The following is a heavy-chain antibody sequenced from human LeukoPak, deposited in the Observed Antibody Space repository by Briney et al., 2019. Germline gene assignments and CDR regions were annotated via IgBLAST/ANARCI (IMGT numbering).Heavy chain of an antibody. CDR1: GSSISSYY. Sequence: SETLSLTCTVSGSSISSYYWSWIRQPPGKGLEWIGYIYYSGSTNYNPSLKSRVTISVDTSKNQFSLKLSSVTAADTAVYYCAGTMVRGVIIPWGQGTLVTVSS. CDR3: AGTMVRGVIIP. J-gene: IGHJ4*02. V-gene: IGHV4-59*08. CDR2: IYYSGST. D-gene: IGHD3-10*01.